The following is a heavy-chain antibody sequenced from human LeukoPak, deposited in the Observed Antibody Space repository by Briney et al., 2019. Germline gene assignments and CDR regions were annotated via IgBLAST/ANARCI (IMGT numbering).Heavy chain of an antibody. Sequence: SETLSLTCTVSGVSISSYYWSWIRQPPGKGLEWIGHIYYSGSTNYNPSLKSRVTISVDTSKNQFSLKLSSVTAADTAVYYCASLSSGWDFDPWGQGTLVTVSS. D-gene: IGHD6-19*01. V-gene: IGHV4-59*08. J-gene: IGHJ5*02. CDR3: ASLSSGWDFDP. CDR1: GVSISSYY. CDR2: IYYSGST.